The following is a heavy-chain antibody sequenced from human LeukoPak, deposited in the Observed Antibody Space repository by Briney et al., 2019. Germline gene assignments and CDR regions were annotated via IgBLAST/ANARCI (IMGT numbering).Heavy chain of an antibody. CDR1: GGSISSYY. CDR3: ARAPSRYYYDSSAQGAFDI. CDR2: IYTSGST. D-gene: IGHD3-22*01. J-gene: IGHJ3*02. V-gene: IGHV4-4*07. Sequence: SETLSLTCTVSGGSISSYYWSWIRQPAGKGLEWIGRIYTSGSTNYNPSLKSRVTMSVDTSKNQFSLKLSSVTAADTAVYYCARAPSRYYYDSSAQGAFDIWGQGTMVTVSS.